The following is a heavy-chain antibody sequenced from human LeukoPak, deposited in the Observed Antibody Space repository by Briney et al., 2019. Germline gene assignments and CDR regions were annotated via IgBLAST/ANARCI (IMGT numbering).Heavy chain of an antibody. Sequence: GGSLRLSCAASGFTFSSYGMHWVRQAPGKGLEWVAVISYDGSNKYYADSVKGRFTISRDNSKNTLYLQMNSLRAEDTAVYYCAKGTSSFYFDCWGQGTLVTVSS. J-gene: IGHJ4*02. CDR2: ISYDGSNK. CDR1: GFTFSSYG. V-gene: IGHV3-30*18. D-gene: IGHD3-10*01. CDR3: AKGTSSFYFDC.